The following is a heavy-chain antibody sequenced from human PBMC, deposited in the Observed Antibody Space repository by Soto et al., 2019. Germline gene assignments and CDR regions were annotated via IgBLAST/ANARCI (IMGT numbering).Heavy chain of an antibody. Sequence: GGSLRLSCAASGFTFSSYAMSWVRQAPGKGLEWVSAISGSGGSTYYADSVKGRFTISRDNSKNTLYLQMNSLRAEDTAVYYCAKDRLWELLEPLFDYWGQGTLVTVSS. CDR3: AKDRLWELLEPLFDY. J-gene: IGHJ4*02. CDR1: GFTFSSYA. CDR2: ISGSGGST. V-gene: IGHV3-23*01. D-gene: IGHD1-26*01.